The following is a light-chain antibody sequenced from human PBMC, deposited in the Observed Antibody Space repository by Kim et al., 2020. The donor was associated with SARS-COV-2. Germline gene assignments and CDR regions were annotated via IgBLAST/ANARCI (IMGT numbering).Light chain of an antibody. Sequence: EIVLTQSPATLSLSPGERATLSCRASQSVSSYLAWYQQKPGQAPRLLIYDASNRATGIPGRFSGSGSETDFTLTISSLEPEDFALYYCHQRSNWPLTFGGGTKVDIK. CDR1: QSVSSY. CDR2: DAS. V-gene: IGKV3-11*01. J-gene: IGKJ4*01. CDR3: HQRSNWPLT.